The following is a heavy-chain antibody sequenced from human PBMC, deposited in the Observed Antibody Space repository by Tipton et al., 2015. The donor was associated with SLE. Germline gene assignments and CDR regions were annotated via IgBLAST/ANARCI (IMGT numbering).Heavy chain of an antibody. V-gene: IGHV3-33*01. Sequence: SLRLSCAASGFTFSCYGLHWVRQAPVKGLELVAVIWYDGSNKYYADSVKVRFTISRDNSKNTLYLQMNSLRAEDTALYYCARGPPLSVAGTDFEYWGQRTRVTVSS. CDR3: ARGPPLSVAGTDFEY. D-gene: IGHD6-19*01. J-gene: IGHJ4*02. CDR1: GFTFSCYG. CDR2: IWYDGSNK.